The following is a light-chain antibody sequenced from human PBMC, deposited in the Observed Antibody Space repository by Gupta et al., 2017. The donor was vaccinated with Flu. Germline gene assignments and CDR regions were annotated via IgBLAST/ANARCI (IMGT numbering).Light chain of an antibody. CDR1: QDISNY. J-gene: IGKJ3*01. Sequence: SQMTQYPSSLSASVGDRVTIACQARQDISNYLNWYQQKAGKAPNLLIYDASIVERGLPSRISGRGSATDTSFTISMLPPENLANYYRQQDDNPLLTFGDGTNVDIK. V-gene: IGKV1-33*01. CDR3: QQDDNPLLT. CDR2: DAS.